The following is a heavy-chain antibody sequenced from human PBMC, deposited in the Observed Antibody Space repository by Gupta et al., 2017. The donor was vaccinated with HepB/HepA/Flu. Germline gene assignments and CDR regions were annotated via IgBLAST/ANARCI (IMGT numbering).Heavy chain of an antibody. CDR3: AKDRAARPGGFAL. CDR2: ISGDGGST. CDR1: GFTFDDYA. J-gene: IGHJ2*01. V-gene: IGHV3-43*02. D-gene: IGHD6-6*01. Sequence: EVQLVESGGGVVQPGGSLRLSCAASGFTFDDYAMHWVRQAPGKGLEWVSIISGDGGSTYEADAVKGRFTISRDNSKNSMYLQMKSMRNEDTDLYYCAKDRAARPGGFALGCRGTMVTVSS.